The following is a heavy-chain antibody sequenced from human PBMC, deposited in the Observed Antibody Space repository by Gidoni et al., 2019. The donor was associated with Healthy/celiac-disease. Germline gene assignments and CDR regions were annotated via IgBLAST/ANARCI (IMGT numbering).Heavy chain of an antibody. CDR2: IGTAGDT. Sequence: EGHLVESGGGLVQPGGSLRLAGAASGFTFSNYDMHWVRRATGKGLEWVSGIGTAGDTYYVGSVKGRFTSSRENAKNSFYLQMNSLSDGDTAVYYCTRGALVFDYWGQGTLVTVSS. V-gene: IGHV3-13*01. CDR3: TRGALVFDY. CDR1: GFTFSNYD. J-gene: IGHJ4*02. D-gene: IGHD1-26*01.